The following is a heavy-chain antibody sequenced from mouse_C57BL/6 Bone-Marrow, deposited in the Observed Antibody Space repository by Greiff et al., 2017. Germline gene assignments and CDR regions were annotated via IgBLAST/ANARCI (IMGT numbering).Heavy chain of an antibody. Sequence: QVQLQQSGAELVRPGASVKMSCKASGYTFTSYTMHWVKQTPRQGLEWIGAIYPGNGDTSYNQKFKGKATLTVAKSSSTAYMQLSSLTSEDSAVYLCDNCSRVYYYAMDYWGQGTSVTVSS. J-gene: IGHJ4*01. V-gene: IGHV1-12*01. D-gene: IGHD1-1*01. CDR3: DNCSRVYYYAMDY. CDR2: IYPGNGDT. CDR1: GYTFTSYT.